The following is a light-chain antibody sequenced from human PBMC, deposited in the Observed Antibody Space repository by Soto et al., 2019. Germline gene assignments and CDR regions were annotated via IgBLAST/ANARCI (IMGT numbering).Light chain of an antibody. CDR3: TSHTTTSPPVL. V-gene: IGLV2-14*03. CDR1: SSDVGAFNF. Sequence: QSALTQPASVSGSPGQSITISCTGTSSDVGAFNFVSWYQQHPGKAPKLVIYDVRHRPSGVSDRFSGSKSGNTASLTIYGLQAEDEADYYCTSHTTTSPPVLFGGGTKLTVL. CDR2: DVR. J-gene: IGLJ2*01.